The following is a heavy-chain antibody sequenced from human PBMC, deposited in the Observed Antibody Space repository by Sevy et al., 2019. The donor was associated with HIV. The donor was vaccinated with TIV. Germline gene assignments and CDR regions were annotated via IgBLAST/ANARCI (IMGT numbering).Heavy chain of an antibody. CDR1: GYTFTSYG. V-gene: IGHV1-18*01. CDR2: ISAYNGNT. Sequence: ASVKVSCKASGYTFTSYGISWVRQAPGQGLEWMGWISAYNGNTNYAQTLQGRVTMTTDTSTSTAYMELRSLRSDDTAVYYCARDALYYYDSSGYGPDAFDIWGQGTMVTVSS. D-gene: IGHD3-22*01. J-gene: IGHJ3*02. CDR3: ARDALYYYDSSGYGPDAFDI.